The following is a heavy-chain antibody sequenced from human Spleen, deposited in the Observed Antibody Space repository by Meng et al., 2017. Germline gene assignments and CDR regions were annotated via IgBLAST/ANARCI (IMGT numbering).Heavy chain of an antibody. D-gene: IGHD6-19*01. CDR2: LSGGGFTT. CDR3: AKWTAVAETYWYFDL. Sequence: VEVVRVGGGLVQPGGSLRLSCAASGFSFSSYAMSWVRRAPGKGLEWLAALSGGGFTTYYADSVKGRFTLSGDNSKNTVYLQMNSLRAEDTAVYYCAKWTAVAETYWYFDLWGRGTLVTASS. J-gene: IGHJ2*01. CDR1: GFSFSSYA. V-gene: IGHV3-23*04.